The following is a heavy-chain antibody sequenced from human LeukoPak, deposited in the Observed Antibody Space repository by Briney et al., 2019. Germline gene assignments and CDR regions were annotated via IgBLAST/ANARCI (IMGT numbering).Heavy chain of an antibody. CDR3: ATGQYYDFWSGASADAFAI. Sequence: ASVKVSCKASGFTFIGYYMHWVRQAPGKGLEWMGGFDPEDGETIYAQKFQGRVTMTEDTSTDTAYMELSSLRSEDTAVHYCATGQYYDFWSGASADAFAIWGQGTMVTVSS. CDR2: FDPEDGET. J-gene: IGHJ3*02. V-gene: IGHV1-24*01. D-gene: IGHD3-3*01. CDR1: GFTFIGYY.